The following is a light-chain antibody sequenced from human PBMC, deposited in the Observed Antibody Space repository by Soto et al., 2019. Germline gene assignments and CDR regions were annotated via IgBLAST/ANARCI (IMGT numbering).Light chain of an antibody. V-gene: IGLV1-40*01. CDR1: SSNIGAGYD. Sequence: QSALTQPPSGSGAPGQRVTISCTGSSSNIGAGYDVHWYQQLPGTAPKLLIYGNSNRPSGVPDRFSGSKSGTSASLAITGLQAEDEADYYCQSYDSSLSGNVVFGGGTQLTVL. CDR2: GNS. J-gene: IGLJ2*01. CDR3: QSYDSSLSGNVV.